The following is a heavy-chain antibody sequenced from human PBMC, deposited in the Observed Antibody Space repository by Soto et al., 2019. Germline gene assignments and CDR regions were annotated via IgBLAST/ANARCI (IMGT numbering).Heavy chain of an antibody. CDR2: INSDGYTT. J-gene: IGHJ3*02. Sequence: HPGGSLRLSCAASGFTFSTYAMSWVRQAPGKGLEWVSAINSDGYTTYYADSVKGRFTISRANSMNALFLQINSLRVEDTAVYYCAHPRGYGVFDAYDIWGQGTLVTV. D-gene: IGHD4-17*01. CDR3: AHPRGYGVFDAYDI. CDR1: GFTFSTYA. V-gene: IGHV3-23*01.